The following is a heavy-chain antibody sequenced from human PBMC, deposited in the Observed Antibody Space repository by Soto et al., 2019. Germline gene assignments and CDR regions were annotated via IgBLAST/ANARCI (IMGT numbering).Heavy chain of an antibody. Sequence: SGPTLVNPTQTLTLTCTFSGFSLSTPGVGVNWIRQPPGKALEWLALIYWHDDKRYSPSLKSRLTITKDTSENQVVLTMANMDPVDTATYYCAHRGGATVGLYYFDYWGQGALVTVSS. CDR2: IYWHDDK. CDR1: GFSLSTPGVG. J-gene: IGHJ4*02. D-gene: IGHD3-16*01. CDR3: AHRGGATVGLYYFDY. V-gene: IGHV2-5*01.